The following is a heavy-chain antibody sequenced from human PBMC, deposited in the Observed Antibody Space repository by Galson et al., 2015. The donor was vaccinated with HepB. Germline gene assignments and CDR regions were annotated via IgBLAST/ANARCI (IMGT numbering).Heavy chain of an antibody. CDR2: IIPIFGIA. CDR1: GGTFSSYA. V-gene: IGHV1-69*13. CDR3: ASGSIAVAGDTDYFDY. J-gene: IGHJ4*02. Sequence: SVKVSCKASGGTFSSYAISWVRQAPGQGLEWMGGIIPIFGIANYAQKFQGRVTITADESTSTAYMELSSLRSEDTAVYYCASGSIAVAGDTDYFDYWGQGTLVTVSS. D-gene: IGHD6-19*01.